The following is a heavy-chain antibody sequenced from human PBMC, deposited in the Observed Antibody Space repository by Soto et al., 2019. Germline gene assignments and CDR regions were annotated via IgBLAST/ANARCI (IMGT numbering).Heavy chain of an antibody. D-gene: IGHD3-9*01. Sequence: SETLSLTCTVSVGSISGSYWSWIRQTPGKVLEWVGYIHYSGSTNYNPSLKSRVTMSVDSAKNQFSLQLSSVTAADTAVYFCTKYRRTVEERYSFDYWGQGALVTVSS. CDR2: IHYSGST. CDR3: TKYRRTVEERYSFDY. V-gene: IGHV4-59*01. J-gene: IGHJ4*02. CDR1: VGSISGSY.